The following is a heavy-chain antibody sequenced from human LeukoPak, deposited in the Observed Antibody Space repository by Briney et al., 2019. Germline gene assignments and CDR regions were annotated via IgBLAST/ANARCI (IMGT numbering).Heavy chain of an antibody. D-gene: IGHD3-3*01. J-gene: IGHJ4*02. V-gene: IGHV3-20*03. CDR1: DFTFDDYG. Sequence: GASLSLSFAASDFTFDDYGMTWVRPAPGKGLEWVSGINWNGGSTGYADSVKGRFTISRDNAKNSLYLQMNSLRAEDTALYYCARDAGRGYYTSDYWGQGTLVTVSS. CDR2: INWNGGST. CDR3: ARDAGRGYYTSDY.